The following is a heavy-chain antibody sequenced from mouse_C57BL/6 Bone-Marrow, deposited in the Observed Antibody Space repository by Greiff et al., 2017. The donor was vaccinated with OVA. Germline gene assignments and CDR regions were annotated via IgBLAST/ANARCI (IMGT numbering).Heavy chain of an antibody. J-gene: IGHJ4*01. CDR3: AGRYYAMDY. CDR2: IYPGSGNT. V-gene: IGHV1-76*01. Sequence: QVQLQQSGAELVRPGASVKLSCKASGYTFTDYYINWVKQRPGQGLEWIARIYPGSGNTYYNEKFKGKATLTAEKSSSTAYMQLSSLTSEDSAVYFCAGRYYAMDYWGQGTSVTVSS. CDR1: GYTFTDYY.